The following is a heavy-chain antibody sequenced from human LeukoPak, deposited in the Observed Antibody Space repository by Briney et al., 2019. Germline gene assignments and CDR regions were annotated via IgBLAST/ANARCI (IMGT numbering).Heavy chain of an antibody. CDR3: ARRVEECSSTTCYAYFDP. CDR2: IYKTGST. V-gene: IGHV4-4*07. Sequence: SETLSLTCTVSGGSISDHYWSWIRQPAGKELEWIGRIYKTGSTNYNPSLKRRVSMSVDTSKNQLSLKLSSVTAADTAVYYCARRVEECSSTTCYAYFDPWGQGAQVTVSS. D-gene: IGHD2-2*01. CDR1: GGSISDHY. J-gene: IGHJ5*02.